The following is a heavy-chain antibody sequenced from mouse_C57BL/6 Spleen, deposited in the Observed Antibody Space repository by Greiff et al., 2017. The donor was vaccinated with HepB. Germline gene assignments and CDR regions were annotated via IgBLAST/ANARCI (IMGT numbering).Heavy chain of an antibody. J-gene: IGHJ4*01. CDR2: IYPGSGNT. V-gene: IGHV1-76*01. CDR1: GYTFTDYY. Sequence: VKLMESGAELVRPGASVKLSCKASGYTFTDYYINWVKQRPGQGLEWIARIYPGSGNTYYNEKFKGKATLTAEKSSSTAYMQLSSLTSEDSAVYFCARRDYGSSYEAMDYWGQGTSVTVSS. CDR3: ARRDYGSSYEAMDY. D-gene: IGHD1-1*01.